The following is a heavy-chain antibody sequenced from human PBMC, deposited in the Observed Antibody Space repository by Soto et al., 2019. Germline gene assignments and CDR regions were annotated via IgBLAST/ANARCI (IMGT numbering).Heavy chain of an antibody. CDR2: ISGYNGNT. CDR3: ARGVGSGSYYNQYNWFDP. D-gene: IGHD3-10*01. Sequence: QVQLVQSGGEVKKPGASVKVSCKASGYTFTNYGISWVRQAPGQGLEWMAWISGYNGNTIYAQNLQGRVTMTTDTPTNTAYMELRSLRSDDTAVYYCARGVGSGSYYNQYNWFDPWGQGTLVTVSS. J-gene: IGHJ5*01. CDR1: GYTFTNYG. V-gene: IGHV1-18*01.